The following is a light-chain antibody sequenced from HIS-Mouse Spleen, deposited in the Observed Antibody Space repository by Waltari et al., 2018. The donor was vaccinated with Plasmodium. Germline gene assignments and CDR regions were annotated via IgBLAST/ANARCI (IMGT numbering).Light chain of an antibody. Sequence: QSALTQPPSASGSPGQSVTISCTGTSSDVVGSNYVSWYQQHPGNSPKIMIYEVSKRPSGVPDRFSGSKSGNTASLTVSGLQAEDEADYYCSSYAGSNWVFGGGTKLTVL. V-gene: IGLV2-8*01. CDR1: SSDVVGSNY. J-gene: IGLJ3*02. CDR2: EVS. CDR3: SSYAGSNWV.